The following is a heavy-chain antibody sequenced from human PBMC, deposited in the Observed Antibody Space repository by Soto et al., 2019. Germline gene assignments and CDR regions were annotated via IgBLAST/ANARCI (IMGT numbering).Heavy chain of an antibody. CDR1: GFTVSDYY. Sequence: PGGSLRLSCAASGFTVSDYYMTWVRQAPGKGLEWVSVVDSGGLTYYADSVKGRFTISRDDSSNTLNLQMDSLTVEDTAVYYCTRGRERRRIFDYWGQGTLVTVS. D-gene: IGHD1-1*01. V-gene: IGHV3-53*01. CDR2: VDSGGLT. CDR3: TRGRERRRIFDY. J-gene: IGHJ4*02.